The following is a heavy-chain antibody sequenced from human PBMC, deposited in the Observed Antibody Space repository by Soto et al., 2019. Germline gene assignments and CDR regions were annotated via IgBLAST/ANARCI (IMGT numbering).Heavy chain of an antibody. J-gene: IGHJ5*01. CDR3: ARGGYCSGGSCSGWFDS. CDR1: GVSLTTNNW. Sequence: QVQLQESGPGLVKPSETLSLTCAVSGVSLTTNNWWTWVRQAPGKGLEWVGEIYQTGNTNYNPSLNSRVIESLDKSKNQFFLKLTSVTAADTAIYYCARGGYCSGGSCSGWFDSWGQGTLVTVSS. CDR2: IYQTGNT. V-gene: IGHV4-4*02. D-gene: IGHD2-15*01.